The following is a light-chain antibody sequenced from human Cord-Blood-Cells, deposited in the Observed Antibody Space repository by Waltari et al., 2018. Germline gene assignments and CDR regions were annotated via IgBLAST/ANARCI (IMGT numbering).Light chain of an antibody. Sequence: DIQMTQSPSSLSASVGDRVTITCRASQSISSYLNWYQQKPGKAPKLLIYAASSLQSGVPSRFSGIGSWTDFTLTISSLQPEDFATYYCQQSYSTPLVTFGPGTKVDIK. CDR2: AAS. J-gene: IGKJ3*01. CDR1: QSISSY. CDR3: QQSYSTPLVT. V-gene: IGKV1-39*01.